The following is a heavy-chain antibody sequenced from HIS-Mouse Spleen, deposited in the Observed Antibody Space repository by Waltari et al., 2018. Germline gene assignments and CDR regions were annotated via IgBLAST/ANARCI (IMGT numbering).Heavy chain of an antibody. CDR1: GYTFTGYY. J-gene: IGHJ3*02. Sequence: QVQLVQSGAEVKKPGASVKVSCKASGYTFTGYYMHWVRQAPGKGLEWMGWINPNSVGTNYAQKFQGRVTMTRDTSISTAYMELSRLRSDDTAVYYCARDSTGSPDAFDIWGQGTMVTVSS. CDR2: INPNSVGT. D-gene: IGHD2-2*01. V-gene: IGHV1-2*02. CDR3: ARDSTGSPDAFDI.